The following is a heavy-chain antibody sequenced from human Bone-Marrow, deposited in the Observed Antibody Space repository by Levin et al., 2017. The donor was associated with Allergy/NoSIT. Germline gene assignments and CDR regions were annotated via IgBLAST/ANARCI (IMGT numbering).Heavy chain of an antibody. CDR2: IFFSGST. V-gene: IGHV4-31*03. CDR1: GGSINTGGYY. Sequence: TSETLSLTCTVSGGSINTGGYYWTWIRQHPGRGLEWIGYIFFSGSTSYNPSLRSRLSISLDTSRNQFSLNLRSVTAADTAVYYCAREVLTSLGGPIHSFDVWGQGTTVTVSS. D-gene: IGHD3-16*01. J-gene: IGHJ3*01. CDR3: AREVLTSLGGPIHSFDV.